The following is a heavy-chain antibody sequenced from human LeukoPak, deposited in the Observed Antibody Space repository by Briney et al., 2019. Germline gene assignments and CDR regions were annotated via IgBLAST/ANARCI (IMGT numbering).Heavy chain of an antibody. Sequence: PSETLSLTCTVSGGSISSSSYYWGWIRQPPGKGLEWIGSIYYSGRTYDKPSLKSRVTVSVDTSKNQFSLKLSSVTAADTAIYYCARLGHCSVGRCPLDHDAFDIWGQGTMVTVSS. CDR1: GGSISSSSYY. D-gene: IGHD2-15*01. CDR2: IYYSGRT. J-gene: IGHJ3*02. CDR3: ARLGHCSVGRCPLDHDAFDI. V-gene: IGHV4-39*07.